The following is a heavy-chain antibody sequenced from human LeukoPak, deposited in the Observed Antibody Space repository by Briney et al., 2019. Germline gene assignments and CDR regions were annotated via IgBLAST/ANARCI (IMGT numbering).Heavy chain of an antibody. Sequence: GGSLRLSRAASGFTFSSYAMHWVRQAPGKGLEWVAVISYDGSNKYYADSVKGRFTISRDNSKNTLYLQMNSLRAEDTAVYYCARDGLWGMIVAPYYYYYMDVWGKGTTVTVSS. J-gene: IGHJ6*03. CDR2: ISYDGSNK. CDR3: ARDGLWGMIVAPYYYYYMDV. V-gene: IGHV3-30*04. CDR1: GFTFSSYA. D-gene: IGHD3-22*01.